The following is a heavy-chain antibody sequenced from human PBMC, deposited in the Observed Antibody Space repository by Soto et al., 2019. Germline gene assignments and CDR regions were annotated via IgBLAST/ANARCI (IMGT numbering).Heavy chain of an antibody. Sequence: QMQLVQSGAEVKKPGSSVRVSCKASGGTFSSYAITWVRQAPGQGLAWMGGIVPMSGTAYFAQEFQDRVTITADESTSTAYMELTRLRSEDTGIYYCAKTAVTGLNYYYYGLDVW. CDR1: GGTFSSYA. J-gene: IGHJ6*01. V-gene: IGHV1-69*01. CDR2: IVPMSGTA. D-gene: IGHD3-10*01. CDR3: AKTAVTGLNYYYYGLDV.